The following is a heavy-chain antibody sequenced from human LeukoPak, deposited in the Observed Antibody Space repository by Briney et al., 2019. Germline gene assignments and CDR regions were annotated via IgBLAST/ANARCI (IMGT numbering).Heavy chain of an antibody. V-gene: IGHV1-2*02. J-gene: IGHJ5*02. CDR1: GYSFTDYY. Sequence: ASVKVSCKTSGYSFTDYYMHWVRQAPGQGLEWMGWINPNSGGTSSAQKFQGRVTMTRDTSITTVYMEVSWLTFDDTAIYYCARADRLDGGPYLIGPWGQGTLVTVSS. CDR3: ARADRLDGGPYLIGP. D-gene: IGHD2-21*01. CDR2: INPNSGGT.